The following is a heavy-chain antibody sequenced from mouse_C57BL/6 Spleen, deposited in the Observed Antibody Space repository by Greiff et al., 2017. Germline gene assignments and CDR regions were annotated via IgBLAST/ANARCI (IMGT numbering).Heavy chain of an antibody. CDR2: IWGDGST. CDR1: GFSLTSYG. D-gene: IGHD2-5*01. J-gene: IGHJ4*01. Sequence: VQLQQSGPGLVAPSQSLSITCTVSGFSLTSYGVSWVRQPPGKGLEWLGVIWGDGSTNYHSALISRLSISKDNSKSQVFLKLNSLQTDDTATYYCATTIVTTFGIYYYAMDYWGQGTSVTVSS. V-gene: IGHV2-3*01. CDR3: ATTIVTTFGIYYYAMDY.